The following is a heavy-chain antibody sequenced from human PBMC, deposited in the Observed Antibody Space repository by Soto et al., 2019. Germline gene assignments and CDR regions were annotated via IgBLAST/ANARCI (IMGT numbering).Heavy chain of an antibody. CDR3: AIGCMASNGWRYRYGFGY. J-gene: IGHJ4*02. D-gene: IGHD6-19*01. CDR1: GFTSINYA. CDR2: ISGSGGST. Sequence: PCVLLRVSWAASGFTSINYAMSRVRQDPGKGLEWVSAISGSGGSTNYADSVKGRFTISRDNSKNTLYVQMNSLRAEDTAVYYCAIGCMASNGWRYRYGFGYWGQGTLVTVSS. V-gene: IGHV3-23*01.